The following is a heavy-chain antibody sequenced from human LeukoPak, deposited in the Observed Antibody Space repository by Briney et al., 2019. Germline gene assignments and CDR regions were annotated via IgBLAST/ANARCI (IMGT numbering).Heavy chain of an antibody. J-gene: IGHJ4*02. CDR2: SYYSGST. V-gene: IGHV4-4*02. CDR1: GGSISSSDW. D-gene: IGHD3-10*01. Sequence: SGTLSLTCAVLGGSISSSDWWIWVRQPPGKGLERIGYSYYSGSTNYNPSLKSRVTISLDTSKNQFSLKLTSVTAADTAVYYCAKSGSYYGSTTGWGQGTLVTVSP. CDR3: AKSGSYYGSTTG.